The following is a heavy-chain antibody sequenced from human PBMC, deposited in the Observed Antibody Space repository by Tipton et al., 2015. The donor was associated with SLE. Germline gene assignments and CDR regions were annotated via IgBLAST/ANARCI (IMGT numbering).Heavy chain of an antibody. CDR2: VYSSGST. D-gene: IGHD3-10*01. Sequence: GLVKPSETLSLTCTVSGGSISTYYWSWIRQPPGKGLEWIGYVYSSGSTNYNPSLQSRVTISVDTSKKQFSLRLRSMTAADTAVYYCASGGYYGSGSYYGGWFDPWGQGTLVTVSS. CDR3: ASGGYYGSGSYYGGWFDP. CDR1: GGSISTYY. J-gene: IGHJ5*02. V-gene: IGHV4-4*08.